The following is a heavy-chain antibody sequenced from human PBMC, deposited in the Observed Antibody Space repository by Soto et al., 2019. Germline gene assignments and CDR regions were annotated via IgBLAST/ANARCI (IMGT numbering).Heavy chain of an antibody. CDR1: GGSFSGYY. Sequence: QVQLQQWGAGLLKPSETLSLTCAVYGGSFSGYYWSWIRQPPGKGLEWIGEINHSGSTNYNPSLKSRVTISGDTPKNQFSLKLSSVTAADTAVYYCARGPLGYCSGGSCTFGDYWGQGTLVTVSS. V-gene: IGHV4-34*01. CDR2: INHSGST. J-gene: IGHJ4*02. D-gene: IGHD2-15*01. CDR3: ARGPLGYCSGGSCTFGDY.